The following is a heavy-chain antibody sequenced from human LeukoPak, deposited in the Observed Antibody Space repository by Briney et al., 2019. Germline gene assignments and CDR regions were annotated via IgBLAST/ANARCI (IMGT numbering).Heavy chain of an antibody. V-gene: IGHV3-23*01. J-gene: IGHJ3*02. D-gene: IGHD2-15*01. Sequence: PGGSLRLSCAASGFIFSSHGISWVRQAPGKGLEWVSAISGSGGSTYYADPVKGRFTISRDNSKNTLYLQMNSLRAEDTAVYFCAKTFPGGTEAFHIWGQGTMVTVSS. CDR2: ISGSGGST. CDR1: GFIFSSHG. CDR3: AKTFPGGTEAFHI.